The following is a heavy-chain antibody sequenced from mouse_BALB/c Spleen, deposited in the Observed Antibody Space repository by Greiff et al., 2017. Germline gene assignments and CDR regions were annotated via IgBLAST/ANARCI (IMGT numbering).Heavy chain of an antibody. V-gene: IGHV5-4*02. J-gene: IGHJ4*01. CDR2: ISDGGSYT. CDR1: GFTFSDYY. CDR3: ARDGNDAMDY. Sequence: EVHLVESGGGLVKPGGSLKLSCAASGFTFSDYYMYWVRQTPEKRLEWVATISDGGSYTYYPDSVKGRFTISRDNAKNNLYLQMSSLKSEDTAMYYCARDGNDAMDYWGQGTSVTVSS. D-gene: IGHD2-1*01.